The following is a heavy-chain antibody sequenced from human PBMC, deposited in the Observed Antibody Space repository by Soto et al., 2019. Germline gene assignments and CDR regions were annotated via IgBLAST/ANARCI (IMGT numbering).Heavy chain of an antibody. J-gene: IGHJ6*02. CDR2: IIPIFGTA. Sequence: ASVKVSCKASGGTFSSYAISWVRQAPGQGLEWMGGIIPIFGTANYAQKFQGRVTITADESTSTAYMQMNSLRAEDTALYYCAKQYALHYYFDMDVWGQGTTVTVSS. V-gene: IGHV1-69*13. CDR1: GGTFSSYA. CDR3: AKQYALHYYFDMDV.